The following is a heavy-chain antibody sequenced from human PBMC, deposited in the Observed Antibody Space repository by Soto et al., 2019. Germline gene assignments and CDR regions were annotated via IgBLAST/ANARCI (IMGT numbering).Heavy chain of an antibody. Sequence: QVQLVESGGGVVQPGRSLRLSCAASGFTFSSYAMHWVRQAPGKGLEWVAVISYDGSNKYYADSVKGRFTISRDNSKNTLYLQMNSLRAEDTAVYYCARDHVWGQGTTVTVSS. CDR3: ARDHV. CDR2: ISYDGSNK. J-gene: IGHJ6*02. V-gene: IGHV3-30-3*01. CDR1: GFTFSSYA.